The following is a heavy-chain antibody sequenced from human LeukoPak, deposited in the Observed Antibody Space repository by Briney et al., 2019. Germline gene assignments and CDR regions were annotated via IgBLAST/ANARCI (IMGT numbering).Heavy chain of an antibody. CDR1: GGTFSSYA. Sequence: SVKVSCKASGGTFSSYAISWVRQAPGQGLEWMGRIIPILGIANYAQKLQGRVTITADKSTSTAYMELSSLRSEDTAVYYCARGVFGFWSGYYTSWGQGTLVTVSS. J-gene: IGHJ5*02. D-gene: IGHD3-3*01. V-gene: IGHV1-69*04. CDR2: IIPILGIA. CDR3: ARGVFGFWSGYYTS.